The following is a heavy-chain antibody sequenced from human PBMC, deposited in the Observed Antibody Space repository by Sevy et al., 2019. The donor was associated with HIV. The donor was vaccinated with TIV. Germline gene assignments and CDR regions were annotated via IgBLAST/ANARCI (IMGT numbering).Heavy chain of an antibody. D-gene: IGHD5-18*01. CDR3: ARDRAYSALDY. J-gene: IGHJ4*02. V-gene: IGHV3-7*01. CDR1: GFXFSDSW. CDR2: INEDGSRL. Sequence: GGSLRLSCVASGFXFSDSWMTWVRQAPGKGLERIAFINEDGSRLGYVDSVRGRFTISRENTKNSLYLQMNSLRAEDTAVYFCARDRAYSALDYWGQGTLVTVSS.